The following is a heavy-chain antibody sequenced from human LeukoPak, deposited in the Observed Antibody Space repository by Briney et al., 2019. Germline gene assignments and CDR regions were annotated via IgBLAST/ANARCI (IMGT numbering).Heavy chain of an antibody. CDR1: GFMFGDYA. V-gene: IGHV3-49*04. CDR3: TRGGYGSGNYYAIHY. J-gene: IGHJ4*02. CDR2: IRSKTYGGTT. D-gene: IGHD3-10*01. Sequence: GGSLRRSCIASGFMFGDYAMSWVRQAPGKGLEWVGIIRSKTYGGTTEYAASVKGRFTISRDDSYNIAYLQMKSLKSDDTAVYYCTRGGYGSGNYYAIHYWGQGTLVTVSS.